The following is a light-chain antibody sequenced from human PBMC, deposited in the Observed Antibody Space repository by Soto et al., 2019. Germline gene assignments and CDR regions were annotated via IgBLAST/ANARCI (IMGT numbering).Light chain of an antibody. Sequence: QPVLTQSSSASASLGSSVKLTCTLSSGPITYSIAWHQQQPGKAPRYLMNLEGSGRYNWGSGVPDRFSGSSSGADRSLTISTLQFEDEADYYCETWDSSTRVFGGGTKLTVL. J-gene: IGLJ3*02. CDR2: LEGSGRY. CDR3: ETWDSSTRV. CDR1: SGPITYS. V-gene: IGLV4-60*02.